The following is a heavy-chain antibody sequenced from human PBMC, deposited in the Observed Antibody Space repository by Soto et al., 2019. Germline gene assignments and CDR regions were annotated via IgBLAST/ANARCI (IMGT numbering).Heavy chain of an antibody. CDR1: GFTFSSYG. D-gene: IGHD6-19*01. CDR3: AKDRGWLAERYYYGMDV. V-gene: IGHV3-30*18. Sequence: QVQLVESGGGVVQPWRSLRLSCAASGFTFSSYGMHWVRQAPGTGLEWVAVISYDGSNKYYADSVKGRFTISRDNSKNTLYLQMNSLRAEDTAVYYCAKDRGWLAERYYYGMDVWGQGTTVTVSS. J-gene: IGHJ6*02. CDR2: ISYDGSNK.